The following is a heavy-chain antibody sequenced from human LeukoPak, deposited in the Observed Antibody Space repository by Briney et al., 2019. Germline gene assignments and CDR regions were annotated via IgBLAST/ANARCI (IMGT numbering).Heavy chain of an antibody. V-gene: IGHV3-7*04. D-gene: IGHD3-22*01. Sequence: GGSLRLSCAAPGFTFSSYWMSWVRQAPGKGLEWVANIKQDGSEKYYVDSVKGRFTISRDNAKNPLYLQMNSLRAEDTAVYYCARATSGYFDYWGQGTLVTVSS. CDR1: GFTFSSYW. CDR3: ARATSGYFDY. J-gene: IGHJ4*02. CDR2: IKQDGSEK.